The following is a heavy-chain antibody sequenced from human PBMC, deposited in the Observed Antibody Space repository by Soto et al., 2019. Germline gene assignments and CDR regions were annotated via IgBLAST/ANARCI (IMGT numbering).Heavy chain of an antibody. J-gene: IGHJ3*02. D-gene: IGHD2-15*01. V-gene: IGHV4-39*01. Sequence: PSETLSLTCTVSGGSISSSSYYWGWIRQPPGKGLEWIGSIYYSGSTYYNPSLKSRVTISVDTSKNQFSLKLSSVTAADTAVYYCARHAGYCSGGSCYGAFDIWGQGTMVTVSS. CDR2: IYYSGST. CDR3: ARHAGYCSGGSCYGAFDI. CDR1: GGSISSSSYY.